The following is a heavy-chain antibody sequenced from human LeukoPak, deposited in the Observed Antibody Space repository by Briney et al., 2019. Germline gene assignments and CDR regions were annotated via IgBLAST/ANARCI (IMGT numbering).Heavy chain of an antibody. V-gene: IGHV3-13*01. J-gene: IGHJ3*02. Sequence: GSLRLSCAASGFTFSSYDMHWVRQATGKGLEWVSAIGTAGDTYYPGSVKGRFTISRENAKNSLYLQMNSLRAGDTAVYYCATSYSGSYGVGAFDIWGQGTMVTVSS. CDR3: ATSYSGSYGVGAFDI. D-gene: IGHD1-26*01. CDR1: GFTFSSYD. CDR2: IGTAGDT.